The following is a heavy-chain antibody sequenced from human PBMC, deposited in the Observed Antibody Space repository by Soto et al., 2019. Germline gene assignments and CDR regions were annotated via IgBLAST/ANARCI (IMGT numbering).Heavy chain of an antibody. V-gene: IGHV3-9*01. Sequence: GGSLRLSCAASGSTFDDYAMHWVRQAPGKGLEWVSGISWNSGSIGYADSVKGRFTISRDNAKNSLYLQMNSLRAEDTALYYCAKDRVAAASYYFDYWGQGTLVTVSS. J-gene: IGHJ4*02. CDR3: AKDRVAAASYYFDY. CDR1: GSTFDDYA. CDR2: ISWNSGSI. D-gene: IGHD2-2*01.